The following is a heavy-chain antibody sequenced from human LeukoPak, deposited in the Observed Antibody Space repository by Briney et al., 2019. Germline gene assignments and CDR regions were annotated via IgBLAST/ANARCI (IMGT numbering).Heavy chain of an antibody. CDR2: INPNSGGT. Sequence: ASVKVSCKASGYTFTGYYMHWVRQAPGQGLEWMGWINPNSGGTNYAQKFQGRVTTTRDTSISTAYMELSRLRSDDTAVYYCARFPLGQWLGFDYWGQGTLVTVSS. D-gene: IGHD6-19*01. CDR3: ARFPLGQWLGFDY. J-gene: IGHJ4*02. V-gene: IGHV1-2*02. CDR1: GYTFTGYY.